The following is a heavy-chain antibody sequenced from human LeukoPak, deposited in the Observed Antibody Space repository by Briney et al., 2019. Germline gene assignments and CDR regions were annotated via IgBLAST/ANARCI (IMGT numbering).Heavy chain of an antibody. CDR1: GYTFTSYY. D-gene: IGHD2-15*01. V-gene: IGHV1-46*03. CDR2: INPSGGST. J-gene: IGHJ5*02. CDR3: ARDQQGVVVVAMGFDP. Sequence: ASVKVSCKASGYTFTSYYMHWVRQAPGQGLEWMGIINPSGGSTSYAQKFQGRVTMTRDMSTSTVYMELSSLRSEDTAVYYCARDQQGVVVVAMGFDPWGQGTLVTVSS.